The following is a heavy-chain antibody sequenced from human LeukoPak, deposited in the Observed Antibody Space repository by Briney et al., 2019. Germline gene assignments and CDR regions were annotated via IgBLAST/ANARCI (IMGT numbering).Heavy chain of an antibody. CDR3: ARSRGDGYNPNYYGMDV. CDR2: IYYSGST. Sequence: SETLSLTCTVSGGSISSDYWSWIRQPPGKGLEWIGYIYYSGSTNYNPSLKSRVTISVDTSKNQFSLKLSSVTAADTAVYYCARSRGDGYNPNYYGMDVWGQGTTVTVSS. CDR1: GGSISSDY. D-gene: IGHD5-24*01. V-gene: IGHV4-59*01. J-gene: IGHJ6*02.